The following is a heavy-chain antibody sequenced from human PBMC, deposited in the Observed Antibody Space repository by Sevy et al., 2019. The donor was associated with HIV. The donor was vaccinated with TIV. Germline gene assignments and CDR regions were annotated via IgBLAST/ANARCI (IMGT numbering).Heavy chain of an antibody. V-gene: IGHV3-11*04. D-gene: IGHD3-10*01. CDR3: ARDMAYGSGSIVYDY. J-gene: IGHJ4*02. CDR1: GFIFSDYNY. Sequence: GGSLRLSCAASGFIFSDYNYMIWIRQSPGKGLEWISYISSSGTKYYRESVKGRFTVSRDNAKNSLYLQMNNLRAEDTAVYYCARDMAYGSGSIVYDYWGQGTLVTVSS. CDR2: ISSSGTK.